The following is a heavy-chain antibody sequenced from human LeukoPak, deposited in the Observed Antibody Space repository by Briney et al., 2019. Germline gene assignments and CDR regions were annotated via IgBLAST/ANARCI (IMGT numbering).Heavy chain of an antibody. CDR1: GFTFGDYA. CDR2: ITWNSRNI. Sequence: GGSLRLSCAASGFTFGDYAMHWVRHAPGKGLEWVSGITWNSRNIGYADSVKGRFTISRDNAKIFLYLQMNGLRAEDTALYYCAKRSGGRSAATNSDYYYAMDVWGQGTTVTVSS. CDR3: AKRSGGRSAATNSDYYYAMDV. J-gene: IGHJ6*02. V-gene: IGHV3-9*01. D-gene: IGHD3-10*01.